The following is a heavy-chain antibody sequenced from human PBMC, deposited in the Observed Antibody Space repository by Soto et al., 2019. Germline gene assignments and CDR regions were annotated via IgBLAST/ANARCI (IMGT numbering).Heavy chain of an antibody. CDR3: ARDRFSSLQYFQH. J-gene: IGHJ1*01. D-gene: IGHD3-10*01. Sequence: QVQLVQSGAEVKKPGSSVKVSCKASGGTFSSYTISWVRQAPGQGLEWMGRIIPILGIANYAQKFQGRVTITADKSTSTSYMGLSSLRSEDTAVYYCARDRFSSLQYFQHWGQGTLVTVSS. V-gene: IGHV1-69*08. CDR2: IIPILGIA. CDR1: GGTFSSYT.